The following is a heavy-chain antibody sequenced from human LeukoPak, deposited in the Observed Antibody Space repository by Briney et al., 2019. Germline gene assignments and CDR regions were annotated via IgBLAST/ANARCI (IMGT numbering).Heavy chain of an antibody. J-gene: IGHJ3*02. CDR2: MNPNSGNT. CDR3: ASGVAGHDDAFDI. Sequence: ASVKVSCKASGYTFTSYDINWVRQATGQGLEWMGWMNPNSGNTGYAQKFQGRVTMTRNTSISTAYLELSSLRSEDTAVYYCASGVAGHDDAFDIWGQGTMVTVSS. CDR1: GYTFTSYD. V-gene: IGHV1-8*01. D-gene: IGHD6-19*01.